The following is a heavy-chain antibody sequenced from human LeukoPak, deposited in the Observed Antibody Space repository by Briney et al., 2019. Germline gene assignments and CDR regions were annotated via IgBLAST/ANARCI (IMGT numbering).Heavy chain of an antibody. J-gene: IGHJ3*02. CDR2: ISSSGSTI. D-gene: IGHD2-8*01. CDR3: ARALMTPDAFDI. Sequence: QSGGSLRLSCAASGFTFSSYEMNWVRQAPGKGLEWVSYISSSGSTIYYADSVKGRFTISRDNAKNSLYLQMNSLRAEDTAVYYCARALMTPDAFDIWGQGTMATVSS. V-gene: IGHV3-48*03. CDR1: GFTFSSYE.